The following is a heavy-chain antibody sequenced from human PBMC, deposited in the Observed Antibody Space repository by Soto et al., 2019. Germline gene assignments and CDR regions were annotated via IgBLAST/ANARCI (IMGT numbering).Heavy chain of an antibody. CDR1: GYTFTSYG. V-gene: IGHV1-18*01. D-gene: IGHD6-19*01. J-gene: IGHJ6*02. CDR2: ISAYNGNT. CDR3: ARESSGWYLLYYYYGMDV. Sequence: GASVKVSCKASGYTFTSYGISWVRQAPGQGLEWMGWISAYNGNTNYAQKPQGRVTMTTDTSTSTAYMELRSLRSDDTAVYYCARESSGWYLLYYYYGMDVWGQGNTVTVS.